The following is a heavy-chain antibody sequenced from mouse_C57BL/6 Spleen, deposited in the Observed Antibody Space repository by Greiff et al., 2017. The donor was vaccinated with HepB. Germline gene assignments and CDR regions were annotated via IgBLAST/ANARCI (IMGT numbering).Heavy chain of an antibody. CDR3: ASSRLRHAMDY. Sequence: VQLKQPGAELVRPGTSVKLSCKASGYTFTSYWMHWVKQRPGQGLEWIGVIDPSDSYTNYNQKFKGKATLTVDTSSSTAYMQLSSLTSEDSAVYYCASSRLRHAMDYWGQGTSVTVSS. J-gene: IGHJ4*01. V-gene: IGHV1-59*01. D-gene: IGHD2-2*01. CDR1: GYTFTSYW. CDR2: IDPSDSYT.